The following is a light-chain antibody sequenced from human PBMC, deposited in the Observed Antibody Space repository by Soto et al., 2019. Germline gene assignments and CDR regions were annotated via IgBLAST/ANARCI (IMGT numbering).Light chain of an antibody. CDR2: AAS. J-gene: IGKJ1*01. CDR1: QGIHNY. CDR3: QKYNSAHWT. Sequence: DIQMTQSPSSLSASVGDRVTITCRASQGIHNYLAWFQQKPGKVPKLLIYAASTLQSGVPSRFSGSGSGTDFTLTISSLQPEDVATYYCQKYNSAHWTFGQGTKVEIK. V-gene: IGKV1-27*01.